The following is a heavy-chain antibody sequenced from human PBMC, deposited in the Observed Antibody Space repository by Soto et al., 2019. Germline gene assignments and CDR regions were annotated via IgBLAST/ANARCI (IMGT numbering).Heavy chain of an antibody. CDR2: ISSSSSYI. J-gene: IGHJ6*02. D-gene: IGHD4-17*01. V-gene: IGHV3-21*01. CDR1: GFTFSSYS. Sequence: EVQLVESGGGLVKPGGSLRLSCAASGFTFSSYSMNWARQAPGKGLEWVSSISSSSSYIYFADSVKGRFTISRDNAKNSLYLQMNILRAEDTAVYYCARMYGDYGLNGNYYGMDVWGQGTTVTVSS. CDR3: ARMYGDYGLNGNYYGMDV.